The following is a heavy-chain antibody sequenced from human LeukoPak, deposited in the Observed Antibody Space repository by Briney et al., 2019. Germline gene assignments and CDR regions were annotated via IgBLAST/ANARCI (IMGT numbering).Heavy chain of an antibody. D-gene: IGHD3-10*02. CDR3: AKDYVGGTAAPVTPEVIDC. CDR2: ISGSGGST. J-gene: IGHJ4*02. Sequence: PGGSLRLSCTASGFTFSSYALSWVRQAPGKGLEWVSAISGSGGSTFYADSVKGRISISRDKSKNTVYLQMKSLRAEDTAVYYCAKDYVGGTAAPVTPEVIDCWGQGTLVTVSS. V-gene: IGHV3-23*01. CDR1: GFTFSSYA.